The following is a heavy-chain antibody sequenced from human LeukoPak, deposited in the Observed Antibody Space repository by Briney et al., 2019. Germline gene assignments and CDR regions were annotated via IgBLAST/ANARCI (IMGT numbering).Heavy chain of an antibody. Sequence: GGSLRLSCAASGFTFTNFWMTWIRRAPGRGLEWVANIRPDGSEQFYVDPVKGRFTISRDNAKNSVYLQMNSLRADDTAVYYCAGRDSARNPWAYWGQGTLVTVST. CDR2: IRPDGSEQ. CDR1: GFTFTNFW. D-gene: IGHD4-11*01. V-gene: IGHV3-7*01. J-gene: IGHJ4*02. CDR3: AGRDSARNPWAY.